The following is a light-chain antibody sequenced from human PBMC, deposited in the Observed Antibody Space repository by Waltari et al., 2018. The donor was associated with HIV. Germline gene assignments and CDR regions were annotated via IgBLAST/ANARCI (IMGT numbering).Light chain of an antibody. J-gene: IGLJ2*01. CDR3: QSYDINLCGEL. CDR1: RSNIGAGHD. Sequence: QSVLTQPPSVSGALGQRVTISCTGSRSNIGAGHDIHWYQQLPGTAPKLLIYGNNNRPSGVPDRFSGSKSATSASLAITGLQAEDEADYYCQSYDINLCGELFGGGTKLTVL. V-gene: IGLV1-40*01. CDR2: GNN.